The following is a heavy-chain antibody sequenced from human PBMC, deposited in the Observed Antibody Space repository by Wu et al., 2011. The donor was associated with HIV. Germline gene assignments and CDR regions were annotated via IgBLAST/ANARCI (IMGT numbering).Heavy chain of an antibody. Sequence: QVQLVQSGAEVKKPGASVKVSCKASGYTFTAYYMHWVRQAPGQGLEWMGWINPNRGATNYAEKFQGRVTMTRDTSISTAYMELRLRSDDTAVYYCAREWGDNGMDVWGQGTTVTV. CDR3: AREWGDNGMDV. CDR1: GYTFTAYY. CDR2: INPNRGAT. V-gene: IGHV1-2*02. J-gene: IGHJ6*02. D-gene: IGHD3-16*01.